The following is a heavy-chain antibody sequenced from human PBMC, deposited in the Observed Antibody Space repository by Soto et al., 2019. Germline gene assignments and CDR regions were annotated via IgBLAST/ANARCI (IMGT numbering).Heavy chain of an antibody. Sequence: QLQLQESGPGLVKPSETLSLTCSLSGGSISSTFYYWGWIRQPPGKGLEWIGSIYYSGTTFYSASLTGRVTLSVDTSKNQFSLRLTSVTATDTAVYFCARQKWEQPKWFDPWGQGTLVTVSS. J-gene: IGHJ5*02. CDR1: GGSISSTFYY. D-gene: IGHD1-26*01. CDR2: IYYSGTT. V-gene: IGHV4-39*01. CDR3: ARQKWEQPKWFDP.